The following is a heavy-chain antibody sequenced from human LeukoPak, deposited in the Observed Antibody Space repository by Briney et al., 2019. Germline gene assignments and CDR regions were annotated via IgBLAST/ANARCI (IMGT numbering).Heavy chain of an antibody. Sequence: EWVSVIYSGGSTYYADSVKGRFTISGDNSKNTLYLQMNSLRAEDTAVYYCARVQSGGDYYYYYMDVWGKGTTVTVSS. D-gene: IGHD5-24*01. V-gene: IGHV3-53*01. CDR2: IYSGGST. CDR3: ARVQSGGDYYYYYMDV. J-gene: IGHJ6*03.